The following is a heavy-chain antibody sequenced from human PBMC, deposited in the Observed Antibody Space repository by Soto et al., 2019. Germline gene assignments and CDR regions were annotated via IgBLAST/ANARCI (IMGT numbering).Heavy chain of an antibody. D-gene: IGHD3-10*01. CDR3: AKDLGELVRGVIPYGMDV. CDR1: GFTFSSYA. J-gene: IGHJ6*02. CDR2: ISGSGGST. Sequence: GGSLRLSCAASGFTFSSYAMSWVRQAPGKGLEWVSAISGSGGSTYYADSVKGRFTISRDNSKNTLYLQMNSLRAEDTAVYYCAKDLGELVRGVIPYGMDVWGQGTTVTVSS. V-gene: IGHV3-23*01.